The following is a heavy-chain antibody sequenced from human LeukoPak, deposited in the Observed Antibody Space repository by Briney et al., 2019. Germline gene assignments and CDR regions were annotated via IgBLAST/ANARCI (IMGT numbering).Heavy chain of an antibody. CDR2: IYHSGST. D-gene: IGHD2-2*01. J-gene: IGHJ6*03. Sequence: SQTLSLTCTVSGGSISSGGYYWSWIRQPPGKGLEWIGYIYHSGSTYYNPSLKSRVTISVDRSKNQFSLKLSSVTAADTAVYYCAREGPYCSSTSCSRGTNYMDVWGKGTTVTVSS. CDR3: AREGPYCSSTSCSRGTNYMDV. CDR1: GGSISSGGYY. V-gene: IGHV4-30-2*01.